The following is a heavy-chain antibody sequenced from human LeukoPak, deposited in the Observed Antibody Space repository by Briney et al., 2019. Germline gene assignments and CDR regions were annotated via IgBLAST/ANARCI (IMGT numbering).Heavy chain of an antibody. CDR2: INPSGGST. J-gene: IGHJ4*02. V-gene: IGHV1-46*01. CDR1: GYTFTSYY. Sequence: GASVKVSCKASGYTFTSYYMHWVRQAPGQGLEWMGIINPSGGSTSYAQKFQGRVTMTRDTSTSTVYMELSSLRSEDTAVYYCARDACSGSYCTRSDYWGQGTLVTVSS. CDR3: ARDACSGSYCTRSDY. D-gene: IGHD1-26*01.